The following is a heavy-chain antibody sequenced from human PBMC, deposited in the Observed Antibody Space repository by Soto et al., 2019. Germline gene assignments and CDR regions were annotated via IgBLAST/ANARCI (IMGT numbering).Heavy chain of an antibody. CDR3: SKSSGRIDY. CDR2: INTDGNIA. Sequence: EVQLVESGGGLVQPGGSLRLSCAASGFTFSSHWMHWVRQAPGKGLVWVSHINTDGNIANNADAVRGRVTISRDNAKNPLYLQMNSLRAEDTAVYYCSKSSGRIDYWGQGTLVTVSS. D-gene: IGHD1-26*01. V-gene: IGHV3-74*01. J-gene: IGHJ4*02. CDR1: GFTFSSHW.